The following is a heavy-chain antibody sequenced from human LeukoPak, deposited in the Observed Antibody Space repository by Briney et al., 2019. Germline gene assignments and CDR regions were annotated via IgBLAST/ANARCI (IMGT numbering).Heavy chain of an antibody. CDR3: AKDYSSSLTNWFNP. V-gene: IGHV3-23*01. J-gene: IGHJ5*02. CDR1: GFTFSSYA. D-gene: IGHD6-6*01. Sequence: PGGSLRLSCAASGFTFSSYAMSWVRQAPGKGLEWVSGISGGGGSTYYADSVKGRFTISRDNSKNTLYLHMNSLRAEDTAVYYCAKDYSSSLTNWFNPWGQGTLVTVSS. CDR2: ISGGGGST.